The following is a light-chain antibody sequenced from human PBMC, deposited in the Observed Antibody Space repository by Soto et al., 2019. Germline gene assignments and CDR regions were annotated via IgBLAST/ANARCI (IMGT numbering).Light chain of an antibody. J-gene: IGKJ4*01. CDR3: HQYNNWPPLT. CDR2: GAS. V-gene: IGKV3-15*01. CDR1: QSVGSD. Sequence: EVVLTQSPATLSVSPGERTTLSCRASQSVGSDLAWYQQKRGQAPRLLIYGASTRAAGVPARFSGSGSGTDFTLTISSLQSEDFAVYYCHQYNNWPPLTFGGGTKVESK.